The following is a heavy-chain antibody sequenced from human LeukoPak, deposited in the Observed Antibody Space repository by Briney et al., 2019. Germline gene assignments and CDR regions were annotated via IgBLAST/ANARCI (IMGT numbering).Heavy chain of an antibody. CDR3: AKDHYYDSSGYSPFDY. CDR2: ISYDGSNK. J-gene: IGHJ4*02. V-gene: IGHV3-30*18. Sequence: GGSLRLSCAASGFTFSSYGMHWVRQAPGKGLEWVAVISYDGSNKYYADSVKGRFTISRDNSKNTLYLQMNSLRAEDTAVYYCAKDHYYDSSGYSPFDYWGQGTLVTVSS. CDR1: GFTFSSYG. D-gene: IGHD3-22*01.